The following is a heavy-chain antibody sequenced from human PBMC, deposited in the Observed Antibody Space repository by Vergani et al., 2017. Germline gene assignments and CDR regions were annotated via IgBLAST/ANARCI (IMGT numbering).Heavy chain of an antibody. CDR1: GYTFTGYY. J-gene: IGHJ4*02. D-gene: IGHD2-21*02. CDR3: AGQHIVVVTAIQFDY. Sequence: QVQLVQSGAEVKKPGASVKVSCKASGYTFTGYYMHWVRQAPGQGLEWMGRIIPILGIANYAQKFQGRVTITADKSTSTAYMELSSLRSEDTAVYYCAGQHIVVVTAIQFDYWGQGTLVTVSS. V-gene: IGHV1-69*09. CDR2: IIPILGIA.